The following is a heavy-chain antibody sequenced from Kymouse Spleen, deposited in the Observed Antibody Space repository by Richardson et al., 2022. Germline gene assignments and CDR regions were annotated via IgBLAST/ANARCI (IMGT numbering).Heavy chain of an antibody. J-gene: IGHJ4*02. Sequence: EVQLVESGGGLVQPGRSLRLSCAASGFTFDDYAMHWVRQAPGKGLEWVSGISWNSGSIGYADSVKGRFTISRDNAKNSLYLQMNSLRAEDTALYYCAKDMGSSGPFDYWGQGTLVTVSS. CDR1: GFTFDDYA. CDR2: ISWNSGSI. D-gene: IGHD6-19*01. V-gene: IGHV3-9*01. CDR3: AKDMGSSGPFDY.